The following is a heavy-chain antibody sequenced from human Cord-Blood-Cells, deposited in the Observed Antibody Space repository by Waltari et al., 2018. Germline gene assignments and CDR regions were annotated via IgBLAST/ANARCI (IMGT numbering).Heavy chain of an antibody. D-gene: IGHD6-13*01. CDR2: ISYDGSNK. J-gene: IGHJ4*02. Sequence: QVQLVASGGGVVQPGRSLRLSCAASGFTFRSCPMPWVRQAPGKGLEWVAVISYDGSNKYYADSVKGRFTISRDNSKNTLYLQMNSLRAEDTAVYYCAAAAGTNPFDYWGQGTLVTVSS. V-gene: IGHV3-30-3*01. CDR3: AAAAGTNPFDY. CDR1: GFTFRSCP.